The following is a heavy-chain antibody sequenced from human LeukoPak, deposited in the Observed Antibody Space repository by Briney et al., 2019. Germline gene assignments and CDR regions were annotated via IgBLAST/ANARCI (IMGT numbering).Heavy chain of an antibody. CDR1: GFTFGDYA. CDR3: TRDSGGDYFDY. V-gene: IGHV3-49*04. CDR2: IRSKAYGGTT. D-gene: IGHD3-16*01. J-gene: IGHJ4*02. Sequence: GGSLRLSCTASGFTFGDYAMSWVRQAPGKGLEWVGFIRSKAYGGTTEYAASVKGRFTISRDDSKSIAYLQMNSLKTEDTAVYYCTRDSGGDYFDYWGQGTLVTVSS.